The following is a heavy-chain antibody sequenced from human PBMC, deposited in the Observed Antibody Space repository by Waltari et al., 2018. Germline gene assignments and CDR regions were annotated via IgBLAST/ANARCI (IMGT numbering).Heavy chain of an antibody. CDR2: TNYRSKWYN. V-gene: IGHV6-1*01. Sequence: QVQLQQSGPGLVKPSQTLSLTCAISGDSVPSTSAAWNWLRQAPSRGLGWLGRTNYRSKWYNDYAVSVKSRITINPDTSKNQFSLQLNSVTPEDTAVYYCAREPDCSSTSCYRRYGMDVWGQGTTVTVSS. D-gene: IGHD2-2*01. CDR1: GDSVPSTSAA. J-gene: IGHJ6*02. CDR3: AREPDCSSTSCYRRYGMDV.